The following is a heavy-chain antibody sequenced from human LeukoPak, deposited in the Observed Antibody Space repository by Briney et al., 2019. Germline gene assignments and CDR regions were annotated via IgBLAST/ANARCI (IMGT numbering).Heavy chain of an antibody. Sequence: PSETLSLTCTVSGGSISDYYWSWIRQPPGKGLEWIAYIYYDGSTNYNPSLKGRVTISVDTSKNQFSLRLSSVTAADTAVYHCARGYSSGRIDYWGQGTLVTVSS. CDR1: GGSISDYY. D-gene: IGHD6-19*01. CDR3: ARGYSSGRIDY. CDR2: IYYDGST. V-gene: IGHV4-59*01. J-gene: IGHJ4*02.